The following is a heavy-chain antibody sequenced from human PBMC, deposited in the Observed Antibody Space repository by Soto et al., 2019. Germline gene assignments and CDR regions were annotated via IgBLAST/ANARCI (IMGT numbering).Heavy chain of an antibody. CDR3: ARDIKGYCSSTSCYYYYGMDV. CDR1: GFTFSSYS. V-gene: IGHV3-21*01. CDR2: IRSSSSYI. D-gene: IGHD2-2*01. Sequence: GSLRLSCAASGFTFSSYSMNWVRHAPGKGLEWVSSIRSSSSYIYYADSVKGRFTISRDNAKNSLYLQMNSLRAEDTAVYYCARDIKGYCSSTSCYYYYGMDVWGQGTTVTVSS. J-gene: IGHJ6*02.